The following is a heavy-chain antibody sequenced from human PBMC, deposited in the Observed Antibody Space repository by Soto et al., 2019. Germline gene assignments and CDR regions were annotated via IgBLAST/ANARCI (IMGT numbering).Heavy chain of an antibody. J-gene: IGHJ6*02. D-gene: IGHD3-3*01. CDR2: IYYSGST. CDR3: ARDRSYDFWSEQREYYYVMDV. Sequence: QVQLQESGPGLVKPSQTLSLTCTVSGGSISSGGYYWSWIRQHPGKGLEWIGYIYYSGSTYYNPSLKSRVTISVDTSKNQFSLKLSSVTAADTAVYYCARDRSYDFWSEQREYYYVMDVWGQGTTVTVSS. CDR1: GGSISSGGYY. V-gene: IGHV4-31*03.